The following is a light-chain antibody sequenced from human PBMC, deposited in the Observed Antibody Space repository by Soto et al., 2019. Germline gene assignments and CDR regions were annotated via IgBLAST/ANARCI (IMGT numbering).Light chain of an antibody. CDR3: QKYNSAPPT. CDR1: QAISIY. J-gene: IGKJ1*01. CDR2: AAS. Sequence: DIQMTQSPSSLSTSVGDRVTITCRASQAISIYLAWYQQKPGKVPKLLLYAASTLQSVVPSRFSGSGSGTDFTLTISSLQPEDVATYYCQKYNSAPPTFGQGTKVEIK. V-gene: IGKV1-27*01.